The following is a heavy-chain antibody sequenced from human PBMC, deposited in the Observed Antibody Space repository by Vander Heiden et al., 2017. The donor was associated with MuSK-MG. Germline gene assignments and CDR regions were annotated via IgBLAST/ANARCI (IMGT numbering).Heavy chain of an antibody. J-gene: IGHJ4*01. V-gene: IGHV3-23*01. CDR1: GFTFSNYA. CDR2: ISASGGSI. Sequence: EVQILQSGGGLVQPGGSLRLSCAASGFTFSNYAMSWVRQAPGKGLEWISVISASGGSIFYADSVKGRFTISRDNSKNTLYLQMNSLRAEDTAVYYCAKLYGSGSYPPFDYWGQGALGSVSS. CDR3: AKLYGSGSYPPFDY. D-gene: IGHD3-10*01.